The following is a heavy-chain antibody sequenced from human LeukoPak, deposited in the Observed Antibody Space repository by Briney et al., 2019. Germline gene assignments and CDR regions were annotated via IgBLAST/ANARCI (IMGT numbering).Heavy chain of an antibody. Sequence: ASVKVSCKASGYTFTSRGISWVRQAAGQGLEGMGWINCDSGNTNYAQKFQGRLTMTTDTSTSTTYMELRSLRSDDTAVYYCARDEVSGGWYNHWGQGTLVTVSS. J-gene: IGHJ4*02. CDR1: GYTFTSRG. CDR2: INCDSGNT. V-gene: IGHV1-18*04. CDR3: ARDEVSGGWYNH. D-gene: IGHD6-19*01.